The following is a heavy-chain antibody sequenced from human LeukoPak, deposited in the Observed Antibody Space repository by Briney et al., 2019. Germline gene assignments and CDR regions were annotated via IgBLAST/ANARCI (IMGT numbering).Heavy chain of an antibody. J-gene: IGHJ4*02. Sequence: GGSLRLSCAASGFVVSATSMSWVRQPPGKGLEWVSIIYSGNTRYADSVKGRFTISRHDSENTVSLQMNSLLLEDTAVYFCAKTTLPDDVRWPYFDSWGQGILVTVSS. CDR3: AKTTLPDDVRWPYFDS. CDR2: IYSGNT. CDR1: GFVVSATS. V-gene: IGHV3-53*04. D-gene: IGHD1-14*01.